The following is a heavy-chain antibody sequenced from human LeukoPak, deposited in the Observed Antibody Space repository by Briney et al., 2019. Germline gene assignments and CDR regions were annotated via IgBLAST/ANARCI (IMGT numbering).Heavy chain of an antibody. CDR2: IYYSGST. Sequence: SETLSLTCTVSGGSISSSSYYWGWIRQPPGKGLEWIGSIYYSGSTYYNPSLKSRVTISVDTSKNQFSLKLTSVTAADTAVYFCARQNYYSYYMDVWAKGPRSPSP. CDR3: ARQNYYSYYMDV. V-gene: IGHV4-39*01. J-gene: IGHJ6*03. CDR1: GGSISSSSYY.